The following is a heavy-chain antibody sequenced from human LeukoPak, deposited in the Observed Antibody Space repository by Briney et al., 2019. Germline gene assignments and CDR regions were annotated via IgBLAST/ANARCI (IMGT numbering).Heavy chain of an antibody. J-gene: IGHJ5*02. CDR2: INPNSGGT. D-gene: IGHD1-26*01. CDR3: ARDLAKSPLGGGSYYNWFDP. CDR1: GYTFTGYY. Sequence: ASVKVSCKASGYTFTGYYMHWVRQAPGQGLEWMGWINPNSGGTNYAQKLQGRVTMTTDTSTSTAYMELRSLRSDDTAVYYCARDLAKSPLGGGSYYNWFDPWGQGTLVTVSS. V-gene: IGHV1-2*02.